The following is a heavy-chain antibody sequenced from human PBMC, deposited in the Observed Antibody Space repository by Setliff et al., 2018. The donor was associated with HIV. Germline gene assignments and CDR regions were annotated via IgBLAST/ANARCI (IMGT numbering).Heavy chain of an antibody. CDR3: ANSYSASGNYHYYDYLDV. CDR2: ISSSSSYI. J-gene: IGHJ6*03. D-gene: IGHD3-10*01. CDR1: GFTFSTYP. V-gene: IGHV3-21*04. Sequence: GGSLRLSCAASGFTFSTYPMSWVRQAPGKGLEWVSSISSSSSYIYYADSVKGRFTISRDNAKNSLYLQMNSLRAEDTAVYYCANSYSASGNYHYYDYLDVWGKGTTVTVSS.